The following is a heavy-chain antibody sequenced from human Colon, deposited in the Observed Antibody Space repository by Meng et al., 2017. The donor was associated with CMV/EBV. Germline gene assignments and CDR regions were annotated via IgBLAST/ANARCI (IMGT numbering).Heavy chain of an antibody. Sequence: GESLKISCAASGFTFSSSYAMSWVRQAPGKGLEWVANIKQDGSEKFYVDSVKGRFTISRDNAKNSLYLQMNSLRAEDTAVYYCARAYYDSSGCHDYWGQGTLVTVSS. CDR2: IKQDGSEK. CDR3: ARAYYDSSGCHDY. CDR1: GFTFSSSYA. V-gene: IGHV3-7*01. J-gene: IGHJ4*02. D-gene: IGHD3-22*01.